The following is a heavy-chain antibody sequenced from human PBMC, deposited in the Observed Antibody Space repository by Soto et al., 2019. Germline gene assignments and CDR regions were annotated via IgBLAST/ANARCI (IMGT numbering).Heavy chain of an antibody. J-gene: IGHJ4*02. V-gene: IGHV3-73*01. D-gene: IGHD4-4*01. CDR1: GFTFSGSA. CDR2: IRSKANSYAT. CDR3: TRALYSNYESSEY. Sequence: PGGSLRLSCAASGFTFSGSAMHWVRQASGKGLEWVGRIRSKANSYATAYAASVKGRFTISRDDSKNTAYLQMNSLKTEDTAVYYCTRALYSNYESSEYWGQGTLVTVSS.